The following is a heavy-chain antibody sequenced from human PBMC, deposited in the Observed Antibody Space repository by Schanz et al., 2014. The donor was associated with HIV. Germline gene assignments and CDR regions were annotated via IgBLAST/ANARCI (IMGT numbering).Heavy chain of an antibody. D-gene: IGHD4-17*01. J-gene: IGHJ4*02. Sequence: QVQLVESGGGVVQPGGSLRLSCAASGITFSTSGMHWVRQAPGKGLEWVADIWYDGSKKYYADSVKGRFTISRDNSKNTLYLQMNSLRAEDTAVYYCYGDESGYWGQGTLVTVSS. V-gene: IGHV3-33*01. CDR2: IWYDGSKK. CDR1: GITFSTSG. CDR3: YGDESGY.